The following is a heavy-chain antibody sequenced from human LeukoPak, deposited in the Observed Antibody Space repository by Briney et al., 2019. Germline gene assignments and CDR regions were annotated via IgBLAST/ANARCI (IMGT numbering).Heavy chain of an antibody. CDR1: GFTFSSYS. Sequence: GGSLRLSCAASGFTFSSYSMNWVRQAPGKGLEWVSSISSSSSYIYYADSVKGRFTISRDNAKNSLYLQMNSLRAEDTAVYYCARNSSNFWSGYYKPFDYWGQGTQVTVSS. CDR2: ISSSSSYI. CDR3: ARNSSNFWSGYYKPFDY. J-gene: IGHJ4*02. V-gene: IGHV3-21*01. D-gene: IGHD3-3*01.